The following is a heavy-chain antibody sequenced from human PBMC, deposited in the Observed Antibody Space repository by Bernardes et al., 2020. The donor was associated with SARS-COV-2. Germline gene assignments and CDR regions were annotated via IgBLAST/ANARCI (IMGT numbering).Heavy chain of an antibody. J-gene: IGHJ5*02. CDR2: ITLRGVFT. CDR1: KFTFSNYA. Sequence: GGSLRLSCTASKFTFSNYAMSWVRQAPGKGLEWVSTITLRGVFTYYADSVKGRFTISRDNSKNTLYLQMNSLRSEDTAVYYCARIPAASKWFDPWGQGTLVTVSS. D-gene: IGHD2-15*01. CDR3: ARIPAASKWFDP. V-gene: IGHV3-23*01.